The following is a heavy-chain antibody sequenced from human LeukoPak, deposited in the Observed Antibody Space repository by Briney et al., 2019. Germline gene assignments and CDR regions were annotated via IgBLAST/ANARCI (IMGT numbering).Heavy chain of an antibody. V-gene: IGHV4-4*07. Sequence: SETLSLTCTVAGGSITSYYWSWIRQPAGKGLEWIGRIYTSGSTNYNTSLKSRVTMSVDTSKNQFTLKLCSLNVVDPAVYYCGRDRLFGSCHHYFDYWGQGTLVTVSS. CDR3: GRDRLFGSCHHYFDY. J-gene: IGHJ4*02. D-gene: IGHD5-12*01. CDR1: GGSITSYY. CDR2: IYTSGST.